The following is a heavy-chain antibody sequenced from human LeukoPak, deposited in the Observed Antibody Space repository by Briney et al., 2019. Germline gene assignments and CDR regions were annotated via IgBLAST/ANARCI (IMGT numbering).Heavy chain of an antibody. CDR1: GGSFSGYY. J-gene: IGHJ3*02. V-gene: IGHV4-34*01. Sequence: SETLSLTCAVYGGSFSGYYWSWTRQPPGKGLEWIGEINHSGSTNYNPSLKSRVTISVDTSKNQFSLKLSSVTAADTAVYYCARPYYYVGHAFDIWGQGTMVTVSS. CDR2: INHSGST. CDR3: ARPYYYVGHAFDI. D-gene: IGHD3-10*02.